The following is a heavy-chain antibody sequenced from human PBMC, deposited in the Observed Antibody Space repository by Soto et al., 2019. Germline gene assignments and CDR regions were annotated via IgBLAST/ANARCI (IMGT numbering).Heavy chain of an antibody. J-gene: IGHJ1*01. CDR2: IIPILGIA. Sequence: QVQLVQSGAEVKKPGSSVKVSCKASGGTFSSYTISWVRQAPGQGLEWMGRIIPILGIANYAQKFQGRVTITADKSTSTAYMELSSLRSEDTAVYYCARRGVVDTAMVKEHWGQGTLVTVSS. D-gene: IGHD5-18*01. CDR1: GGTFSSYT. V-gene: IGHV1-69*02. CDR3: ARRGVVDTAMVKEH.